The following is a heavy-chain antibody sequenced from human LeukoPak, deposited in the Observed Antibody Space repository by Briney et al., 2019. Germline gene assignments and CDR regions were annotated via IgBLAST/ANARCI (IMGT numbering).Heavy chain of an antibody. V-gene: IGHV3-33*01. D-gene: IGHD2-15*01. Sequence: GRSLRLSCAASGFTFSSYGMHWVRQAPGKGLEWVAVIWYDGSNKYYADSVKGRFTISRDNSKNTLYLQMNSLRAEDTAVYYCARELRDIVVVSATDVWGQGTTVTVSS. CDR2: IWYDGSNK. CDR3: ARELRDIVVVSATDV. J-gene: IGHJ6*02. CDR1: GFTFSSYG.